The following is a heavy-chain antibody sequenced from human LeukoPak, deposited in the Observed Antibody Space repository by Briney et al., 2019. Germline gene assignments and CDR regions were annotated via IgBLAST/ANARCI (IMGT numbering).Heavy chain of an antibody. J-gene: IGHJ6*04. Sequence: PGGSLRLSYAASGFTFSSYEMNWVRQAPGKGLEWVSYISSSGSTIYYADSVKGRFTISRDNAKNSLYLQMNSLRAEDTAVYYCARDGNENGMDVWGKGTTVTVSS. CDR2: ISSSGSTI. V-gene: IGHV3-48*03. CDR3: ARDGNENGMDV. D-gene: IGHD1-1*01. CDR1: GFTFSSYE.